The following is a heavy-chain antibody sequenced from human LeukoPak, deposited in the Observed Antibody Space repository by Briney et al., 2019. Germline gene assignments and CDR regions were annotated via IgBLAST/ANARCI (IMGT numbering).Heavy chain of an antibody. D-gene: IGHD2-2*01. CDR2: IYYSGST. CDR1: GLTFSNYA. V-gene: IGHV4-59*01. Sequence: GSLRLSCAASGLTFSNYAMNWVRQASGKGLEWIGYIYYSGSTNYNPSLKGRVTISVDTSKNQFSLKLSSVTAADTAVYYCARVYCSSTSCYLEDAFDIWGQGTMVTVSS. J-gene: IGHJ3*02. CDR3: ARVYCSSTSCYLEDAFDI.